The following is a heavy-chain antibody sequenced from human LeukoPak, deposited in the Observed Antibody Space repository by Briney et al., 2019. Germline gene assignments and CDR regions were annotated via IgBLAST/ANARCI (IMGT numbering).Heavy chain of an antibody. J-gene: IGHJ6*03. Sequence: SQTLSLTCAISGDSVSSNSAAWNWIRQSPSRGLEWLGRTYYRSKWYNDYAVSVKSRVTINPDTSKNQFSLQLNSVTPEDTAVYYCARGRGDFWSGYYTSYYYYYMDVWGKGTAVTVSS. D-gene: IGHD3-3*01. V-gene: IGHV6-1*01. CDR2: TYYRSKWYN. CDR3: ARGRGDFWSGYYTSYYYYYMDV. CDR1: GDSVSSNSAA.